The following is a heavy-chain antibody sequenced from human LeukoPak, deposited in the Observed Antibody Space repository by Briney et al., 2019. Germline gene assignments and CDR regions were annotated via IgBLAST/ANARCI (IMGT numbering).Heavy chain of an antibody. CDR3: ARWGNTMVRGVISRNWFDP. CDR2: IYDSGST. J-gene: IGHJ5*02. V-gene: IGHV4-39*01. Sequence: SETLSLTCTVSGGSISSSSYYWGWIRQPPGKGLEWIGSIYDSGSTYYNPSLKSRVTISVDTSKNQFSLKLSSVTAADTAVYYCARWGNTMVRGVISRNWFDPWGQGTLVTVSS. D-gene: IGHD3-10*01. CDR1: GGSISSSSYY.